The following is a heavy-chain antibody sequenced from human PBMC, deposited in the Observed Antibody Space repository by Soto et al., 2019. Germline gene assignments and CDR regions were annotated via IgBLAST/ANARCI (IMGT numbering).Heavy chain of an antibody. CDR2: IYQSGST. Sequence: SETLSLTCGVSGYSISTGYYWGWIRQPPGKGLQWIGSIYQSGSTYYMPSLKSRVTISVDTSKNQFSLKLSSVTAADTAVYYCARARLGSGYYDFDYWGQGTLVTVSS. D-gene: IGHD3-22*01. V-gene: IGHV4-38-2*01. J-gene: IGHJ4*02. CDR1: GYSISTGYY. CDR3: ARARLGSGYYDFDY.